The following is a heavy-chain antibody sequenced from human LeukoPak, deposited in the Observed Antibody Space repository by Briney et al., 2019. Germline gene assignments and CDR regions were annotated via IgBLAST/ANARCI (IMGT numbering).Heavy chain of an antibody. V-gene: IGHV5-10-1*01. J-gene: IGHJ4*02. CDR1: GYTFSSYW. CDR3: ARHLGDF. D-gene: IGHD3-16*01. Sequence: GESLKISCKGSGYTFSSYWIFWVRQMPGKGLDWMGRIDPSDSYTDYSPSFQGHVTISADKSIGTAYLQWSSLKVSDTAIYYCARHLGDFWGQGTLVTVSS. CDR2: IDPSDSYT.